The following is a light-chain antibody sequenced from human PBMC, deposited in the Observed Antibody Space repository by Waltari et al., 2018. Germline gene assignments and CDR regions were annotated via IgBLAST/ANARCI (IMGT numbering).Light chain of an antibody. CDR2: DAS. V-gene: IGKV3D-15*01. J-gene: IGKJ2*03. CDR3: QQESNWSYS. Sequence: ELVMTPSPATLPLSPGERATLSCRASQSVNSMLAWYQQKPGQVPRLLIYDASRRATGIPDRFSGSGSGTEFTLTISSLEAEDVAVYFCQQESNWSYSFGQGTKVEIK. CDR1: QSVNSM.